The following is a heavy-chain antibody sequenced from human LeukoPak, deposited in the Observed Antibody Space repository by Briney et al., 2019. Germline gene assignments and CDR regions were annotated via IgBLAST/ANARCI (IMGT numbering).Heavy chain of an antibody. V-gene: IGHV3-20*04. Sequence: GGSLRLSCAASGFTFDDSGMSWVRQAPGKGLEWVSGINWNGGSTGYADSVKGRFTISRDNAKNSLYLQLNSLRAEDTALYYCARVDSSGYYQKLDYWGQGTLVTVSS. D-gene: IGHD3-22*01. CDR1: GFTFDDSG. CDR3: ARVDSSGYYQKLDY. CDR2: INWNGGST. J-gene: IGHJ4*02.